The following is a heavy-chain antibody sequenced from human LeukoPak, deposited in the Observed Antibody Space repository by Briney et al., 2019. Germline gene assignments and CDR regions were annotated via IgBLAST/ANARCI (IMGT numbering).Heavy chain of an antibody. CDR1: GYTFTSYY. J-gene: IGHJ5*02. CDR3: ARVTENSGYDNTPASGWFDP. Sequence: ASVKVSCKASGYTFTSYYMHWVRQAPGQGLEWMGIINPSGGSTSYAQKFQGRVTITADKSTSTAYMELSSLRSEDTAVYYCARVTENSGYDNTPASGWFDPWGQGTLVTVSS. D-gene: IGHD5-12*01. CDR2: INPSGGST. V-gene: IGHV1-46*01.